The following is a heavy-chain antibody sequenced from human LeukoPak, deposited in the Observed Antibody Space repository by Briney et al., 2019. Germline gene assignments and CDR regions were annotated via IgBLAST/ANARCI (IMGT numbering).Heavy chain of an antibody. CDR3: ARDRGSSGHKPYDY. V-gene: IGHV3-21*01. D-gene: IGHD6-19*01. Sequence: PGGSLRLSCAASGFTFSSYSMNWVRQAPGKGLEWVSSISSSSSYIYYADSVKGRFTISRDNSKNTLYLQMNSLRAEDTAVYYCARDRGSSGHKPYDYWGQGTLVTVSS. CDR2: ISSSSSYI. J-gene: IGHJ4*02. CDR1: GFTFSSYS.